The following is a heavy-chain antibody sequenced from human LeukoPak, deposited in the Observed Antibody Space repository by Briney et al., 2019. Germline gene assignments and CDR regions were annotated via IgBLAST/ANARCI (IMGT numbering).Heavy chain of an antibody. J-gene: IGHJ4*02. D-gene: IGHD5-18*01. CDR1: GGSISSYY. V-gene: IGHV4-59*01. CDR2: IYYGGTT. CDR3: ARHAGGYSYET. Sequence: SETLSLTCTVSGGSISSYYWSWIRQSPGKGLEWIGYIYYGGTTNYNPSLKSRVTMLIDTSKSQFSLRLSSVTAADTAVYYCARHAGGYSYETWGQGTLVTVSS.